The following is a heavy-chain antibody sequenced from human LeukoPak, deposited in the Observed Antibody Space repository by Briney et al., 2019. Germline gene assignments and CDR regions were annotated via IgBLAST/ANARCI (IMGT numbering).Heavy chain of an antibody. D-gene: IGHD3-10*01. CDR3: ARGGSGSYYGLNYYYYYMDV. V-gene: IGHV3-7*04. J-gene: IGHJ6*03. CDR1: GFTVSSNY. Sequence: GGSLRLSCAASGFTVSSNYMSWVRQAPGKGLEWVANIKQDGSEKYYVDSVKGRFTISRDNAKNSLYLQMNSLRAEDTAVYYCARGGSGSYYGLNYYYYYMDVWGKGTTVTVSS. CDR2: IKQDGSEK.